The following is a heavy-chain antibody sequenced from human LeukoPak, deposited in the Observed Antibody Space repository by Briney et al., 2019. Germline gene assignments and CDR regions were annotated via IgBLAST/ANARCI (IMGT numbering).Heavy chain of an antibody. D-gene: IGHD6-13*01. CDR2: IYHSGST. CDR3: ARHSGMAAGDY. J-gene: IGHJ4*02. V-gene: IGHV4-39*01. CDR1: GGSISSDNYY. Sequence: TSQTLSLTCTVSGGSISSDNYYWIWIRQPPGKGLEWIGTIYHSGSTYYNPSLKSRVTISVDTSKNQFSLKLSSVTAADTAVYYCARHSGMAAGDYWGQGTLVTVSS.